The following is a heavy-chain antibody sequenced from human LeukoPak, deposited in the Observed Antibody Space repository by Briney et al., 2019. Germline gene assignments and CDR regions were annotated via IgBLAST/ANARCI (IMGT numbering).Heavy chain of an antibody. V-gene: IGHV4-39*01. CDR1: GASIRINNYY. J-gene: IGHJ4*02. CDR3: ARHSNYASGSTAKGLFDY. CDR2: VYYTETT. D-gene: IGHD3-10*01. Sequence: PSETLSLTCTVSGASIRINNYYWGWIRQPPGKGLEWIASVYYTETTYYNPSLKSRVTIFVETSKNQVSLRLSSVTAADTAVYYCARHSNYASGSTAKGLFDYWGQGTLVSVSS.